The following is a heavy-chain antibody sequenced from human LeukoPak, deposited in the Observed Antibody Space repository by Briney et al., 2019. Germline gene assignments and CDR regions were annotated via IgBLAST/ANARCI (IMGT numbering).Heavy chain of an antibody. V-gene: IGHV3-21*01. Sequence: GGSLRLSCAASGFTFSSYRMNWVRQAPGKGLEWVSSISSSSSYIYYADSVKGRFTISRDNAKNSLYLQMNSLRAEDTAVYYCARVRWELDYDAFDIWGQGTMVTVSS. CDR2: ISSSSSYI. CDR1: GFTFSSYR. CDR3: ARVRWELDYDAFDI. J-gene: IGHJ3*02. D-gene: IGHD1-26*01.